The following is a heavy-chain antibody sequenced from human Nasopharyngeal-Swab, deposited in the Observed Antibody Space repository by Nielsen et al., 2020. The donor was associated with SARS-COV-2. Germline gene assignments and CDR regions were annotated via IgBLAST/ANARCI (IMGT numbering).Heavy chain of an antibody. Sequence: WIRQPPGKGLEWIAEVNHRGSTNYNPSLKSRVTISMDRSKSQFSLKVTSVTAADTAVYYCARSGLFTLGPYSYYYMDVWGKGTTVTVSS. D-gene: IGHD2-21*01. V-gene: IGHV4-34*01. CDR3: ARSGLFTLGPYSYYYMDV. J-gene: IGHJ6*03. CDR2: VNHRGST.